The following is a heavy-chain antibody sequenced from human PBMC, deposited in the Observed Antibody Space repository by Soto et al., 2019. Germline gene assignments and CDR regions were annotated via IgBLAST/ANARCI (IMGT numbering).Heavy chain of an antibody. CDR3: ARADDIVVVPAAMIGGYFQH. CDR2: IYYSGST. V-gene: IGHV4-59*01. J-gene: IGHJ1*01. D-gene: IGHD2-2*01. CDR1: GGSISSYY. Sequence: SETLSLTCTVSGGSISSYYWSWIRQPPGKGLEWIGYIYYSGSTNYNPSLKSRVTISVDTSKNQFSLKLSSVTAADTAVYYCARADDIVVVPAAMIGGYFQHWGQGTLVTVSS.